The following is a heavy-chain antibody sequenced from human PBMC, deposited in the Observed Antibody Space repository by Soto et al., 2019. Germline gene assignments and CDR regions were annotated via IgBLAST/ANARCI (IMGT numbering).Heavy chain of an antibody. J-gene: IGHJ5*02. D-gene: IGHD1-26*01. CDR1: GYTFTDSY. CDR3: TRGGGAHYRFDP. V-gene: IGHV1-18*01. CDR2: ISPYNGQT. Sequence: QVQLVQSGAELRKPGASVKVSCKASGYTFTDSYLTWVRQAPGRGLEWVGGISPYNGQTNYAQKLQGRVTMTTDTSTSTVYMELGSLRPDDTAVYYCTRGGGAHYRFDPWGQGTLVTVSS.